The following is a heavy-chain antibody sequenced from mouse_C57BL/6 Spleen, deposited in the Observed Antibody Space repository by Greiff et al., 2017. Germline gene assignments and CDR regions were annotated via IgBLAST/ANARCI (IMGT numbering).Heavy chain of an antibody. V-gene: IGHV1-59*01. CDR3: AREGSSSHFDY. D-gene: IGHD1-1*01. Sequence: QVQLQQPGAELVRPGTSVKLSCKASGYTFTSYWMHWVKQRPGQGLEWIGVIDPSDSYTNYNQKFKGKATLTVDTSSSTAYMQLSSLTSEDSAVYYCAREGSSSHFDYWGQGTTLTVSS. CDR1: GYTFTSYW. J-gene: IGHJ2*01. CDR2: IDPSDSYT.